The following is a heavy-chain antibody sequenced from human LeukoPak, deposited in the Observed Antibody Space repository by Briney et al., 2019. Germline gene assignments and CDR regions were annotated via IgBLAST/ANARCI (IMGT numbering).Heavy chain of an antibody. Sequence: GGSLRLSCAASGFTFSSNSMNWVRQAPGKGLEWVAVISYDGSNKYYADSVKGRFTISRDNSKNTLYLQMNSLRAEDTAVYYCAKSYDYVWGSPDYWGQGTLVTVSS. CDR2: ISYDGSNK. D-gene: IGHD3-16*01. CDR1: GFTFSSNS. CDR3: AKSYDYVWGSPDY. V-gene: IGHV3-30*18. J-gene: IGHJ4*02.